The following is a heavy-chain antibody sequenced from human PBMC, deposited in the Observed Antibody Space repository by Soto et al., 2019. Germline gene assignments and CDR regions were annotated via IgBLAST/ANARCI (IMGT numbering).Heavy chain of an antibody. CDR3: AASSGWYLAFDI. D-gene: IGHD6-19*01. V-gene: IGHV3-23*01. CDR2: ISGSGGST. Sequence: EVQLLESGGGLVQPGGSLRLSCAASGFTFSSYAMSWVRQAPGKGLEWVSVISGSGGSTYYADSVKGRFTISRDNSKNTLYLQMNSLRAEDTAVYYCAASSGWYLAFDIWGQGTMVTVSS. CDR1: GFTFSSYA. J-gene: IGHJ3*02.